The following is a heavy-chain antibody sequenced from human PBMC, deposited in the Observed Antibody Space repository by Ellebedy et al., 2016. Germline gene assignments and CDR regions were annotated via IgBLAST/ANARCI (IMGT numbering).Heavy chain of an antibody. V-gene: IGHV3-13*01. CDR3: ARATYCTSATCKNFPPDF. CDR1: GFAFTFYD. Sequence: GESLKISXAASGFAFTFYDMHWVRQATGKGLEWVSSIGTLGDTHYSDSVRGRFTLSRENAKNSLYLQMNNLGAGDTAVYYCARATYCTSATCKNFPPDFWGQGTLVTVSS. CDR2: IGTLGDT. D-gene: IGHD2-8*01. J-gene: IGHJ4*02.